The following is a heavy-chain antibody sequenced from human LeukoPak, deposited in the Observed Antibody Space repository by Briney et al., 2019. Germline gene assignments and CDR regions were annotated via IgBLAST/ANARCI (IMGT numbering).Heavy chain of an antibody. V-gene: IGHV1-2*02. Sequence: ASVKVSCKASGYTFTGYHMHWVRQAPGQGLEWMGWINPNSGGTNYAQKFQGRVTMTRDTSISTAYMELSRLRSDDTAVYYCARVEEGIAALFDYWGQGTLVTVSS. CDR2: INPNSGGT. CDR1: GYTFTGYH. CDR3: ARVEEGIAALFDY. J-gene: IGHJ4*02. D-gene: IGHD6-13*01.